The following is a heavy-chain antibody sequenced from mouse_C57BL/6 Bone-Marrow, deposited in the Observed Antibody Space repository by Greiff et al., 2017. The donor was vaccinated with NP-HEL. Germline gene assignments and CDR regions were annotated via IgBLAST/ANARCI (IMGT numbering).Heavy chain of an antibody. Sequence: EVQGVESGGGLVKPGGSLKLSCAASGFTFSSYAMSWVRQTPEKRLEWVATISDGGSYTYYPDNVKGRFTISRDNAKNNLYLQMSHLKSEDTAMYYCARDLTGTFAYWGQGTLVTVSA. V-gene: IGHV5-4*01. CDR1: GFTFSSYA. J-gene: IGHJ3*01. D-gene: IGHD4-1*01. CDR3: ARDLTGTFAY. CDR2: ISDGGSYT.